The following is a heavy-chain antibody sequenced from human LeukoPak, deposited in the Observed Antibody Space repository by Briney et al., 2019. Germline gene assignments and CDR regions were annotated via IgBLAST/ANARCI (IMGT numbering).Heavy chain of an antibody. V-gene: IGHV3-7*03. D-gene: IGHD4-11*01. CDR2: IKQDGSER. CDR1: GFTFSSYW. Sequence: PGGSLRLSCAASGFTFSSYWMSWVRQTPGKGLEWVAKIKQDGSERYYVDSVRGRFTISRDNAKNSLYLQMNSLRAEDMAVYYCARENDYSSHLLDYWGQGTLVTVSS. J-gene: IGHJ4*02. CDR3: ARENDYSSHLLDY.